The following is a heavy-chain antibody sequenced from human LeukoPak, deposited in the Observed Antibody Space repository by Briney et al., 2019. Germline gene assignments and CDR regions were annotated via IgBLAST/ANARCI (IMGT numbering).Heavy chain of an antibody. J-gene: IGHJ4*02. Sequence: ASVKVSCKASGYTFTSYDINWVRQATGQGLEWMGWMNPNSGNTGYAQKFQGRVTMTEDTSTDTAYMELSSLRSEDTAVYYCATVIPLGVDFDYWGQGTLVTVSS. V-gene: IGHV1-8*01. CDR2: MNPNSGNT. CDR3: ATVIPLGVDFDY. D-gene: IGHD3-16*01. CDR1: GYTFTSYD.